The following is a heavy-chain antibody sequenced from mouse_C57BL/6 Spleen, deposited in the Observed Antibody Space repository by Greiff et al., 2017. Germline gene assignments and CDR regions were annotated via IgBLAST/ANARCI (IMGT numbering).Heavy chain of an antibody. CDR3: ARPRYSDSSGCPCAY. CDR1: GFNIKDYY. V-gene: IGHV14-2*01. Sequence: EVQLQQSGAELVKPGASVKLSCKASGFNIKDYYMHWVKQRTEQGLEWIGRIDPEDGETKSAPKFQGKATITADPYSNTAYLQLSSLASDDPSVYFCARPRYSDSSGCPCAYWGHGTLVTVSA. D-gene: IGHD3-2*02. CDR2: IDPEDGET. J-gene: IGHJ3*01.